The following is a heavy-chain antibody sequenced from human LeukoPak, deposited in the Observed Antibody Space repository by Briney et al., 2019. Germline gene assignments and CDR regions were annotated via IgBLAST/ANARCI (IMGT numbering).Heavy chain of an antibody. V-gene: IGHV3-21*01. Sequence: GGSLRLSCAASGFTFSSYSMNWVRQAPGKGLEWVSSISSSSSYIYYADSVKGRFTISRDNAKNSLYLQMNSLRAEDTAVYYCARDLFSAYYVCYWGQGTLVTVSS. CDR2: ISSSSSYI. D-gene: IGHD3-10*02. J-gene: IGHJ4*02. CDR1: GFTFSSYS. CDR3: ARDLFSAYYVCY.